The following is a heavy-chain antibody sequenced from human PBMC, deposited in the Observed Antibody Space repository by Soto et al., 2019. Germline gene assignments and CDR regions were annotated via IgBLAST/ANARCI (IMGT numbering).Heavy chain of an antibody. J-gene: IGHJ4*02. V-gene: IGHV3-33*01. CDR2: IWYDGSNK. CDR1: GFTFSSYG. CDR3: ARGDIVVVPAAAYFDY. D-gene: IGHD2-2*01. Sequence: QVQLVESGGGVVQPGRSLRLSCAASGFTFSSYGMHWVRQAPGKGLEWVAVIWYDGSNKYYADSVKGRFTISRDNSKXXXYLQMHSLRAEDTAGYYCARGDIVVVPAAAYFDYWGQGTLVTVSS.